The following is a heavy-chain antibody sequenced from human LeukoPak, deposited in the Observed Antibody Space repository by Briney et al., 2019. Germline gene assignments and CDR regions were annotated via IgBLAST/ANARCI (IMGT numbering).Heavy chain of an antibody. CDR1: GFTFSSYA. D-gene: IGHD1-14*01. CDR2: ISGSGGST. CDR3: AENQKSLATAYDY. J-gene: IGHJ4*02. V-gene: IGHV3-23*01. Sequence: RGSLRLSCAASGFTFSSYAMSWVRQAPGKGLEWVSAISGSGGSTYYADSVKGRFTISRDNSKNTLYLQMNSLRAEDTAVYYCAENQKSLATAYDYWGQGTLVTVSS.